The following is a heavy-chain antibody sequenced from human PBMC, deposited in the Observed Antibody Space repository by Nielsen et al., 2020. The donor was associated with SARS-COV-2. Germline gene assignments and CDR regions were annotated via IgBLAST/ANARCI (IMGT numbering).Heavy chain of an antibody. D-gene: IGHD1-26*01. CDR3: ARGRKFGSSYSRYFDY. V-gene: IGHV4-31*03. CDR1: GGSISSGGYY. Sequence: SETLSLTCTVSGGSISSGGYYWSWIRQHPGKGLEWIGYIYYSGSTYYNPSLKSRVTISVDTSKNQFSLKLSSVTAADTAVYYCARGRKFGSSYSRYFDYWGQGTLVTVSS. CDR2: IYYSGST. J-gene: IGHJ4*02.